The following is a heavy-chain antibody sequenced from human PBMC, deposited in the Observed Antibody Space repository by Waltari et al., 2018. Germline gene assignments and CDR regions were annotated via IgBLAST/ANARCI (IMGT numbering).Heavy chain of an antibody. CDR1: GSSFSAYY. D-gene: IGHD3-3*01. CDR3: TRGGNYDFWSHSPFVDP. V-gene: IGHV4-34*01. CDR2: IRHPHGV. J-gene: IGHJ5*02. Sequence: QVQLQQWGAGLLKPSETLSLTCAVYGSSFSAYYWGWVRPSPGKGLEWIGQIRHPHGVNYKQTLKSRVTISVDTSASQFSLKLYSVTAADTGLYFCTRGGNYDFWSHSPFVDPWGQGTLVTVSS.